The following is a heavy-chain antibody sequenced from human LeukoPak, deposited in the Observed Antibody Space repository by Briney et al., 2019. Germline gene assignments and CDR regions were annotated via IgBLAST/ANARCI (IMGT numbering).Heavy chain of an antibody. V-gene: IGHV4-39*02. Sequence: SETLSLTCTVSGVSISSSNSYWGWIRQPPGKGLAWIGSIYHSGSSYYNPSLKSRVTISVDTSKNHFSLKLTSVTAADTAVYYCAREHYYDSTAYLDWGQGTLVSVSS. CDR2: IYHSGSS. J-gene: IGHJ4*02. D-gene: IGHD3-22*01. CDR1: GVSISSSNSY. CDR3: AREHYYDSTAYLD.